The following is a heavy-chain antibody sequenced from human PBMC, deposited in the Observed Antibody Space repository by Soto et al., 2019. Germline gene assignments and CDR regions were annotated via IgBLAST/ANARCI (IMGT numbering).Heavy chain of an antibody. Sequence: QLQLQESGPGLVKPSDTLSLTCTGSGGSTSSSSYDWGWIRRPPGEGLEWIGGVYFMGSTHYNPSFRSRVPISVDTSNNQFSLRLSYVTAADTAVYYCARLDGSLYDDSIGSYTRFWSVDLWGRGTLVTVSS. D-gene: IGHD3-3*01. J-gene: IGHJ2*01. CDR1: GGSTSSSSYD. CDR2: VYFMGST. CDR3: ARLDGSLYDDSIGSYTRFWSVDL. V-gene: IGHV4-39*01.